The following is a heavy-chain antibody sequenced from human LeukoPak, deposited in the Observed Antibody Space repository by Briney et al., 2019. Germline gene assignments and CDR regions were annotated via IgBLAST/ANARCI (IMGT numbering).Heavy chain of an antibody. Sequence: GGSLRLSCAASGFTFSTYTMNWVRQAPGKGLEWVSSITSSSSYIYYADSVKGRFTISRDNAKNSLFLQMNSLRVEDTAVYYCARHVVAVGFDYWGQGTLVTVSS. D-gene: IGHD3-22*01. J-gene: IGHJ4*02. CDR1: GFTFSTYT. CDR3: ARHVVAVGFDY. V-gene: IGHV3-21*01. CDR2: ITSSSSYI.